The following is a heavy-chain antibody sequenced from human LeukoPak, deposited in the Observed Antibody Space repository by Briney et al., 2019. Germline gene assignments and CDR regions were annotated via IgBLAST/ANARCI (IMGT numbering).Heavy chain of an antibody. V-gene: IGHV4-4*07. CDR2: IYTSGST. CDR1: GGSISSYY. D-gene: IGHD3-10*01. CDR3: ARGPTAVRGVIRFYYYMDV. J-gene: IGHJ6*03. Sequence: SETLSLTCTVSGGSISSYYWSWIRQPAGKGLEWIGRIYTSGSTNYNPSLKSRVTMSLDTSKKQVSLKLNSVTAADTAVYYCARGPTAVRGVIRFYYYMDVWGKGTAVTVSS.